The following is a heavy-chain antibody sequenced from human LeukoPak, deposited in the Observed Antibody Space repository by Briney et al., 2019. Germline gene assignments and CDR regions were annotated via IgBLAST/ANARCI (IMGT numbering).Heavy chain of an antibody. Sequence: ASVKVSCKASGYTFTSYYMHWVRQASGQGLEWMGIINPSGGSTSYAQKFQGRVTMTRDMSTSTVYMELSSLRSEDTAVYYCARGEGDGYYYYYMDVWGKGTTVTVSS. J-gene: IGHJ6*03. D-gene: IGHD5-24*01. CDR2: INPSGGST. CDR3: ARGEGDGYYYYYMDV. CDR1: GYTFTSYY. V-gene: IGHV1-46*01.